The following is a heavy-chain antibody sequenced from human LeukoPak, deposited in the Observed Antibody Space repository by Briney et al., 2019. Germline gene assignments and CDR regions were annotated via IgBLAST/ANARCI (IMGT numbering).Heavy chain of an antibody. CDR1: GGSISSYY. CDR3: ARTTMVRGTYYMDV. V-gene: IGHV4-59*01. Sequence: SETLSLTCTVSGGSISSYYWSWIRQSPGKGLEWIGYISYSGSTNYNPSLKSRVTISVDTSKNQFSLKLSSVTAADTAVYYCARTTMVRGTYYMDVWGKGTTVTISS. J-gene: IGHJ6*03. CDR2: ISYSGST. D-gene: IGHD3-10*01.